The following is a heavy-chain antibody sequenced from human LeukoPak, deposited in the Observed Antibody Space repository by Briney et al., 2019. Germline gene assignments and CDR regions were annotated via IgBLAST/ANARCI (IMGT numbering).Heavy chain of an antibody. D-gene: IGHD3-22*01. CDR1: GGSLSSGSYY. Sequence: SETLSLTCTVSGGSLSSGSYYWSWIRQPAGKGLEWIGRIYTSGSTNYNASLKSRVTISVDTSKNQFSLKLSSVTAADTAVYYCARDRYYDSSGPPDWGQGTLVTVSS. CDR2: IYTSGST. V-gene: IGHV4-61*02. CDR3: ARDRYYDSSGPPD. J-gene: IGHJ4*02.